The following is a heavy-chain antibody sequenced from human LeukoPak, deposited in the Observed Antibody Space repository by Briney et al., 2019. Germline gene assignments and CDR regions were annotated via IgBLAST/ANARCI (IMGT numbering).Heavy chain of an antibody. D-gene: IGHD3-9*01. CDR3: ARVRYFDYNWFDP. CDR2: IYYSGST. CDR1: GGSISSYY. J-gene: IGHJ5*02. Sequence: SETLSLTCTVSGGSISSYYWSWIRQPPGKGLEWIGYIYYSGSTNYNPSLKSRVTLSVDTSKNQFSLKLSSVTAADTAVYYCARVRYFDYNWFDPWGQGILVTVSS. V-gene: IGHV4-59*08.